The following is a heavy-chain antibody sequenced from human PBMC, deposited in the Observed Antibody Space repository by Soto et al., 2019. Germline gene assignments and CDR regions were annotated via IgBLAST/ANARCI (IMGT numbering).Heavy chain of an antibody. V-gene: IGHV1-2*02. CDR3: ARDPMIFAYYYGMDV. CDR1: GYTFTVYY. D-gene: IGHD3-3*01. J-gene: IGHJ6*02. CDR2: INPNSGGT. Sequence: ASVKVSCKASGYTFTVYYMHWVLQAPGQGLEWMGWINPNSGGTNYAQKFQGRVTMTRDTSIRTAYMELSRLRSADSAVYYWARDPMIFAYYYGMDVWGQGTTVTV.